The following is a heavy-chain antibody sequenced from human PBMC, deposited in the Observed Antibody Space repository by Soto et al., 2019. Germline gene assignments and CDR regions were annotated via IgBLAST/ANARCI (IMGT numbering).Heavy chain of an antibody. CDR3: ARSGSGSHQSV. Sequence: GGSLRLSCSASGFTFSSYAMHWVRQAPGKGLEYVSSISTNGSSTSYADSVKGRFTISRDNAKNTLYLQMNSLRAEDTAVYYCARSGSGSHQSVWGQGTTVTVSS. V-gene: IGHV3-64*04. J-gene: IGHJ6*02. CDR2: ISTNGSST. CDR1: GFTFSSYA. D-gene: IGHD3-10*01.